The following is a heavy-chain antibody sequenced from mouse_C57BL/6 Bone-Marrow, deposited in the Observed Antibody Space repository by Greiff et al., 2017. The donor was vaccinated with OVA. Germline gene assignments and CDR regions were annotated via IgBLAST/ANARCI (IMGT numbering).Heavy chain of an antibody. CDR1: GFSLSTFGMG. CDR3: APIYYYGSSYGFDY. V-gene: IGHV8-8*01. Sequence: QVTLKESGPGILQPSQTLSLTCSFSGFSLSTFGMGVGWIRQPSGKGLEWLAHIWWDDDKYYNPALKSRLTISKDTSKNQVFLKIANVDTADTATYYCAPIYYYGSSYGFDYWGQGTTLTVSS. J-gene: IGHJ2*01. CDR2: IWWDDDK. D-gene: IGHD1-1*01.